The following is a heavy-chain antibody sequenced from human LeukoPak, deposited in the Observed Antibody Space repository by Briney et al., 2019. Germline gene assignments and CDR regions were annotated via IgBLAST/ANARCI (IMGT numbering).Heavy chain of an antibody. Sequence: SETLSLTCTVSGGSISTYYWSWIRQPPGKGLEWIGYIYYSGNTIYNSSLKSRVTISVDKSKNQFSLKLSSVTAADTAVYYCARSYSSSGYYYYGMDLWGQGTAVTVSS. CDR1: GGSISTYY. V-gene: IGHV4-59*01. J-gene: IGHJ6*02. D-gene: IGHD6-6*01. CDR3: ARSYSSSGYYYYGMDL. CDR2: IYYSGNT.